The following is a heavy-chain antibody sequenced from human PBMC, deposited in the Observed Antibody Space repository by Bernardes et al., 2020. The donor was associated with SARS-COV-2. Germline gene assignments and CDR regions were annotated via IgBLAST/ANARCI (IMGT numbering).Heavy chain of an antibody. CDR1: GFTFSSYG. CDR2: IWYDGSNK. CDR3: ARDREPDYYYYYYGMDV. Sequence: GRSLKVSCAASGFTFSSYGMHWVRQAPGKGLEWVAVIWYDGSNKYYADSVKGRFTISRDNSKNTLYLQMNSLRAEDTAVYYCARDREPDYYYYYYGMDVWGQGTTVTVSS. V-gene: IGHV3-33*01. D-gene: IGHD1-26*01. J-gene: IGHJ6*02.